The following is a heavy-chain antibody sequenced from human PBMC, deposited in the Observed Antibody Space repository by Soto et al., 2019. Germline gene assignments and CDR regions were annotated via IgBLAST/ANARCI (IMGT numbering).Heavy chain of an antibody. V-gene: IGHV4-4*02. J-gene: IGHJ6*02. D-gene: IGHD2-2*01. Sequence: QVQLQESGPGLVKPSGTLSLTCAVSGGSISSSNWWSWVRQPPGKGLEWIGEIYHSGSTNYNPSLKSRVTISVDKSKNQFSLKLSSVTAADTAVYYCARRSLGYCSSTSCPPSYYYYGMDVWGQGTTVTVSS. CDR2: IYHSGST. CDR1: GGSISSSNW. CDR3: ARRSLGYCSSTSCPPSYYYYGMDV.